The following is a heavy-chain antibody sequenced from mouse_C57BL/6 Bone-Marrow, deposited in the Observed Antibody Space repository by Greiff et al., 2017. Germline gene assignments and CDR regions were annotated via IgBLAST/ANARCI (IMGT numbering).Heavy chain of an antibody. CDR3: TTGDGYYFDY. Sequence: EVQLQQPGAELVKPGASVKMSCKASGYTFTSYWITWVKQRPGQGLEWIGWIDPENGDTEYASKFQGKATITADTSSNTAYLQLSSLTSEDTAVYYCTTGDGYYFDYWGQGTTLTVSS. CDR2: IDPENGDT. CDR1: GYTFTSYW. J-gene: IGHJ2*01. D-gene: IGHD2-3*01. V-gene: IGHV14-4*01.